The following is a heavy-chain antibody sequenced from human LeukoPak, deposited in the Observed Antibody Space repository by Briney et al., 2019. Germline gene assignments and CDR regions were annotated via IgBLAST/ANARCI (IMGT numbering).Heavy chain of an antibody. CDR1: GGSISSYY. Sequence: SETLSLTCTVSGGSISSYYWSWIRQPPGKGLEWIGYIYYSGSTNSNPSLKSRVTMSVDTSKNQFSLKLNSVTAADTAVYYCARGRQWLVPTFFDYWGQGTLVTVSS. CDR2: IYYSGST. D-gene: IGHD6-19*01. CDR3: ARGRQWLVPTFFDY. V-gene: IGHV4-59*01. J-gene: IGHJ4*02.